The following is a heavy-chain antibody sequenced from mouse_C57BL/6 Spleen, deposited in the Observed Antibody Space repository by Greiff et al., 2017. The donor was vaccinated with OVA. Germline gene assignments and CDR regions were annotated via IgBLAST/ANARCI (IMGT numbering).Heavy chain of an antibody. CDR1: GYTFTDYE. Sequence: VQVVESGAELVRPGASVTLSCKASGYTFTDYEMHWVKQTPVHGLEWIGAIDPETGGTAYNQKFKGKAILTADKSSSTAYMELRSLTSEDSAVYYCTRRLMVTRRGYAMDYWGQGTSVTVSS. D-gene: IGHD2-3*01. CDR2: IDPETGGT. CDR3: TRRLMVTRRGYAMDY. J-gene: IGHJ4*01. V-gene: IGHV1-15*01.